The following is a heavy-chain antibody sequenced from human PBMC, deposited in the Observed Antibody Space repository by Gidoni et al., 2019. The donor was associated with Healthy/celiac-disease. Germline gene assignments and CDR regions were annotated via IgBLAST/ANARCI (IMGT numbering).Heavy chain of an antibody. Sequence: QVQLQPSGPGLVKPSQPLPLTCAISGASVSSNSAAWNWIRQSPSRGLEWLGRTYYRSKWYNDYAVSVKSRITINPDTSKNQFSLQLNSVTPEDTAVYYCARDPGYSSSESLDYWGQGTLVTVSS. CDR1: GASVSSNSAA. J-gene: IGHJ4*02. CDR3: ARDPGYSSSESLDY. D-gene: IGHD6-13*01. CDR2: TYYRSKWYN. V-gene: IGHV6-1*01.